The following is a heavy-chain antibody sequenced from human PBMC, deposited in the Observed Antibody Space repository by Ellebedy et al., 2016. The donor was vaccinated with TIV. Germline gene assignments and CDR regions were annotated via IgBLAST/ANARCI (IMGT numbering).Heavy chain of an antibody. CDR1: GFTFSIYW. Sequence: PGGSLRLSCVTSGFTFSIYWMSWVRQAPGKGLEWVANTDHDGRVKFYVDSVEGRFTISRDNAKNSLYLQMNSLRAEDTAVYYWARDDWGPAGPWGQGTLVTVSS. CDR3: ARDDWGPAGP. D-gene: IGHD3-9*01. CDR2: TDHDGRVK. J-gene: IGHJ5*02. V-gene: IGHV3-7*03.